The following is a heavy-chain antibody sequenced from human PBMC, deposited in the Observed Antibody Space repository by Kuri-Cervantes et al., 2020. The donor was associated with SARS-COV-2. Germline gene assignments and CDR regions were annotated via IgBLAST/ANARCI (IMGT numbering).Heavy chain of an antibody. J-gene: IGHJ4*02. CDR2: IKQDGSEK. CDR3: ASTGSGYAYY. V-gene: IGHV3-7*01. CDR1: GFTFSSYW. D-gene: IGHD5-12*01. Sequence: GESLKISCAASGFTFSSYWMSWVRQAPGKGLEWVANIKQDGSEKYYVDSVKGRFTISRDNAKNSLYLQMNSLRAEDTAVYYCASTGSGYAYYWGQGTQVTVSS.